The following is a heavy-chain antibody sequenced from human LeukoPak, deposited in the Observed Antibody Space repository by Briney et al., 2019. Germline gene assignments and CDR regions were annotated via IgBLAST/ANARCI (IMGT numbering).Heavy chain of an antibody. CDR2: ISSDGSIE. J-gene: IGHJ3*02. V-gene: IGHV3-30*04. CDR3: AKPFWILNDAFDI. Sequence: GGSLRLSCAASGFTFSVFAIHWVRQAPGKGLEWVAVISSDGSIEYYADSVKGRFTISRDNSENTVYLQMNSLRAEDTAVYYCAKPFWILNDAFDIWGHGTTVTASS. CDR1: GFTFSVFA. D-gene: IGHD3-3*01.